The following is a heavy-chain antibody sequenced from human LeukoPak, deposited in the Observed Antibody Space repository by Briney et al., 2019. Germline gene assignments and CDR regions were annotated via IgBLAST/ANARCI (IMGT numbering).Heavy chain of an antibody. D-gene: IGHD6-13*01. CDR1: GGSISSGDYY. Sequence: SQTLSLTCTVSGGSISSGDYYWSWIRQPPGKGLEWIGYIYYSGSTYYNPSLKSRVTISVDTSKNQFSLKLSSVTAADTAVYYCARDSPIAAAGTGTRAFDIWGQGTMVIVSS. V-gene: IGHV4-30-4*08. CDR2: IYYSGST. CDR3: ARDSPIAAAGTGTRAFDI. J-gene: IGHJ3*02.